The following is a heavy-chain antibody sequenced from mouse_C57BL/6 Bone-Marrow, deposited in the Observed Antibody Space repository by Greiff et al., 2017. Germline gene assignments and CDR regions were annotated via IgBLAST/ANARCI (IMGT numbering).Heavy chain of an antibody. J-gene: IGHJ2*01. CDR3: ARSPDYYGSSVFYFDY. V-gene: IGHV1-9*01. Sequence: VQRVESGAELMKPGASVKLSCKATGYTFTGYWIEWVKQRPGHGLEWIGEILPGSGSTNYNEKFKGKATFTADTSSNTAYMQLSSLTTEDSAIYYCARSPDYYGSSVFYFDYWGQGTTLTVSS. CDR2: ILPGSGST. D-gene: IGHD1-1*01. CDR1: GYTFTGYW.